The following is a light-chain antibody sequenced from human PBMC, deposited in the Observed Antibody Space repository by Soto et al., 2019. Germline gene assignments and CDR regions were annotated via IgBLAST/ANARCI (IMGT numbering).Light chain of an antibody. CDR3: AAWDDSLNGVV. Sequence: QSVLTQPPSASGTPGQRVTISCSGSSSNIGINTVNWYQQLPGTAPKLLIYSNYQRPSGVPDRFSGSMSGTSASLAISGLQSEDEADYYCAAWDDSLNGVVFGGGTKLTVL. CDR1: SSNIGINT. J-gene: IGLJ2*01. CDR2: SNY. V-gene: IGLV1-44*01.